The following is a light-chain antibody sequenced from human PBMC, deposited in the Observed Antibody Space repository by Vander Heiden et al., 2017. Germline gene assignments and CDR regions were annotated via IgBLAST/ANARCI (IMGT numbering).Light chain of an antibody. CDR2: GAS. CDR3: QQYGSYPYT. Sequence: DIQMTQSPSSPSSSVGERVTLSRRTRQGISNYLAWFQQKPGKAPKSLIYGASSMASGIPSRFSGSGSGTDFTLTISSLQPEDFAAYYCQQYGSYPYTFGQGTKVEIK. CDR1: QGISNY. J-gene: IGKJ2*01. V-gene: IGKV1-16*01.